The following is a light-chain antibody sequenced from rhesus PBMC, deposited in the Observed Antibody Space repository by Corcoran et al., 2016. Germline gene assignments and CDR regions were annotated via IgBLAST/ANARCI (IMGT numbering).Light chain of an antibody. CDR3: QPHNTSPPT. J-gene: IGKJ1*01. CDR1: QGISKY. Sequence: DIQMTQSPSSLSASVGDTVTITCRASQGISKYVAWYQQKPGKAPKPLIYYASPLESGVPSRCRGSGSGTDFTLTITRLQPEDFAFFYCQPHNTSPPTFGQGTKLEI. CDR2: YAS. V-gene: IGKV1S14*01.